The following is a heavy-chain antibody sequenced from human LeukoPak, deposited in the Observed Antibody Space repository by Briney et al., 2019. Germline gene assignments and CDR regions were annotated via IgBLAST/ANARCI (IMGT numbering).Heavy chain of an antibody. J-gene: IGHJ4*02. D-gene: IGHD2-2*01. V-gene: IGHV1-18*01. CDR2: ISTYNGNT. CDR1: GGTFSSYA. Sequence: ASVKVSCKASGGTFSSYAISWVRQAPGQGLEWMGWISTYNGNTNYAQKLQGRVTMTTDTSTSTAYMELRSLRSDDTAMYYCAVGYCSSPSFCGWGQGTLVTVSS. CDR3: AVGYCSSPSFCG.